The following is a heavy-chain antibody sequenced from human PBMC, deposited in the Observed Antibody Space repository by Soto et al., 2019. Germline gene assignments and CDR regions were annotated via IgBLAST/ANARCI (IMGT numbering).Heavy chain of an antibody. J-gene: IGHJ6*02. Sequence: SVKVSCKASGGTFSSYAISWVRQAPGQGLEWMGGIIPIFGTANYAQKFQGRVTITADESTSTAYMELSSLRSEDTAVYYCARDTGCSSTSCPPEYYYYGMDVWGQGTTVTVSS. CDR2: IIPIFGTA. V-gene: IGHV1-69*13. D-gene: IGHD2-2*01. CDR3: ARDTGCSSTSCPPEYYYYGMDV. CDR1: GGTFSSYA.